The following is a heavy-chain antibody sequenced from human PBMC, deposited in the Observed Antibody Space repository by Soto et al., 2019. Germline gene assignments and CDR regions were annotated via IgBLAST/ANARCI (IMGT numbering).Heavy chain of an antibody. D-gene: IGHD3-22*01. CDR2: IYYSGST. Sequence: PSETLSLTCTVSGGSVSIGSYYWSCIRQPPGKGLEWIGYIYYSGSTNYNPSLKSRVTISVDTSKNQFSLKLSSVTAADTAVYYCARGYYDSSGYYYATYPFDYWGQGTLVTVSS. V-gene: IGHV4-61*01. CDR1: GGSVSIGSYY. CDR3: ARGYYDSSGYYYATYPFDY. J-gene: IGHJ4*02.